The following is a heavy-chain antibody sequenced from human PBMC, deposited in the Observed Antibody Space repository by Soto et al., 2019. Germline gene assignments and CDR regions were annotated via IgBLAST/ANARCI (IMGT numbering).Heavy chain of an antibody. CDR3: ARDILYRLDY. CDR2: MYYSGTT. V-gene: IGHV4-39*07. J-gene: IGHJ4*02. Sequence: SETLSLTCTVSGGSLTSSTYYWGWVRQPPGEGLEWIGSMYYSGTTYINSSLKSRVTISVDTSKNQFSLKLSSVTAADTAVYYCARDILYRLDYWGQGILVTVSS. D-gene: IGHD3-9*01. CDR1: GGSLTSSTYY.